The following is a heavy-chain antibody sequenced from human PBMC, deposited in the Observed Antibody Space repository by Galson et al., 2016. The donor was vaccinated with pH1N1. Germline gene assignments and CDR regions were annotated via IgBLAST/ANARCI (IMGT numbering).Heavy chain of an antibody. CDR1: GFTFSTYS. J-gene: IGHJ4*02. V-gene: IGHV3-48*01. CDR3: ARETYVDTPIR. D-gene: IGHD5-18*01. CDR2: INNRGSTI. Sequence: SLRLSCAASGFTFSTYSMNWVRQAPGKGLEWVSYINNRGSTIYYSDSLKGRFTISRDNAKNSLYLQMNRLRAEDTAVYYCARETYVDTPIRWGQGTLVTVSS.